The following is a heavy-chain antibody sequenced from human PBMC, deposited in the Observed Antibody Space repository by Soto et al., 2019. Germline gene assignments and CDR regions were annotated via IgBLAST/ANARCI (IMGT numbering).Heavy chain of an antibody. CDR2: VYYSGST. J-gene: IGHJ5*02. CDR1: VGSRSSYY. D-gene: IGHD2-15*01. Sequence: PSGTVYLTWAVAVGSRSSYYWCWLRHAPGKGLEWIGYVYYSGSTNYNPSLKSRVTTSVDTSKKQFSLRLSSVTAAETAVYYCAIVVGYFIGSNTEPTVIDP. V-gene: IGHV4-59*01. CDR3: AIVVGYFIGSNTEPTVIDP.